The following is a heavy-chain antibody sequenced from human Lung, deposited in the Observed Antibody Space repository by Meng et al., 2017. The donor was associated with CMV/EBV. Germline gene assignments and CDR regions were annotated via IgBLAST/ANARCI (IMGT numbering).Heavy chain of an antibody. D-gene: IGHD6-13*01. V-gene: IGHV3-53*01. CDR2: IYSGGST. J-gene: IGHJ4*02. CDR1: GFTVTSNS. CDR3: ARGRGSSWYVFVY. Sequence: GGSXRLXCAASGFTVTSNSMTWVRQAPGKGLECVSVIYSGGSTYYADSVKGRFTISRDNSKNTLYLQMNSLRAEDTAVYYCARGRGSSWYVFVYWGQGPLVTVSS.